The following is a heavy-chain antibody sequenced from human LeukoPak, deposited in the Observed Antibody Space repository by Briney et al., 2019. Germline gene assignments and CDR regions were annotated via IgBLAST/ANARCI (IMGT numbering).Heavy chain of an antibody. D-gene: IGHD3-3*01. V-gene: IGHV4-34*01. CDR1: GGSFRGYY. CDR2: INHSGST. Sequence: PSETLSLTCAVYGGSFRGYYWSWIRQPPGKGLEWVGEINHSGSTNYNPSLKSRVTISVDTSKNQFSLKLSSVTAADTAVYYCARGPSYYDFWSGYPFMDVWGKGTTVTVSS. CDR3: ARGPSYYDFWSGYPFMDV. J-gene: IGHJ6*03.